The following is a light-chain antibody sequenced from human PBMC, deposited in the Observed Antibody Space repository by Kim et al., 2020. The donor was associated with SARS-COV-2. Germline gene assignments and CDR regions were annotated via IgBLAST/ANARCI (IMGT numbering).Light chain of an antibody. Sequence: APGKQAWITRGGDNIGTKSVHWYQQQPGQGPVLVITDDRDRPSGIPERISGSNSGNTATLIISRVEAGDEADYYCQVWDNYSDHVVFGGGTQLTVL. CDR2: DDR. J-gene: IGLJ2*01. CDR1: NIGTKS. V-gene: IGLV3-21*03. CDR3: QVWDNYSDHVV.